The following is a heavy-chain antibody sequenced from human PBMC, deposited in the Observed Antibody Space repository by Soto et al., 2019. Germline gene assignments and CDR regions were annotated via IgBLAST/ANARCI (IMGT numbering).Heavy chain of an antibody. CDR2: IIPILGET. CDR1: GTIFSSYT. D-gene: IGHD3-16*01. J-gene: IGHJ6*02. CDR3: ARGLGGRMDD. V-gene: IGHV1-69*08. Sequence: QVQLVQSGAEVKKPGSSVRVSCKASGTIFSSYTISWVRQAPGQGLEWMGRIIPILGETNYAQKFQDRVTLTADKSTNTAYMELNSLRVEDTAVYYCARGLGGRMDDWGQGTTVTVSS.